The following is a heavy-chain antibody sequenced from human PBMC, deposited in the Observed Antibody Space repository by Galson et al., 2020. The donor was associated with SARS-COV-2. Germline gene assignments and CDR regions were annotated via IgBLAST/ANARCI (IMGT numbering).Heavy chain of an antibody. CDR3: AAGPVAGTGE. CDR2: IYSSGST. D-gene: IGHD6-19*01. CDR1: GGSISGISYY. J-gene: IGHJ4*02. V-gene: IGHV4-61*02. Sequence: SETLSLTCAVSGGSISGISYYWSWIRQPAGKGLEWIGRIYSSGSTNYNPSIKSRVTISVDTSKNQFSLKLTSVTAADTAVYYCAAGPVAGTGEWGQGTLVTVSS.